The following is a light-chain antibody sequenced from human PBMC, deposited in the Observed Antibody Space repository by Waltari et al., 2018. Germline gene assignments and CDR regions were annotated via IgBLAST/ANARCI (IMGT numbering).Light chain of an antibody. J-gene: IGLJ2*01. CDR2: EVS. CDR3: LSYAATVSFG. CDR1: RSDVGKNNH. V-gene: IGLV2-23*02. Sequence: QPALTQPASVSGSPGQSITISCTGTRSDVGKNNHVGWYQKHPDKVPKLIIYEVSKRPSGVSDRFSGSKSGNTASLTISGLQAEDEADYYCLSYAATVSFGFGGGTKLTVL.